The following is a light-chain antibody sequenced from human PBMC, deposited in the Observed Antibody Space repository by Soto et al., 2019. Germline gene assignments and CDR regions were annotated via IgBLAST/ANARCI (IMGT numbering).Light chain of an antibody. CDR3: SSYTSSSTVV. J-gene: IGLJ3*02. Sequence: QSALTQPASVSGSPGQSIAISCTGTSSDVGGYNYVSWYQQHPGKAPKLMIYDVSNRPSGASNRFSGSKSGNTASLTISGLKAEDEADYYCSSYTSSSTVVFGGGTKLTVL. V-gene: IGLV2-14*03. CDR2: DVS. CDR1: SSDVGGYNY.